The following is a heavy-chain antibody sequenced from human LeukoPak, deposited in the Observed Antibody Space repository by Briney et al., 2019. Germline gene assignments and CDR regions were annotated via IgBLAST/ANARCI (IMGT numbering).Heavy chain of an antibody. V-gene: IGHV4-59*01. CDR3: ARGGIVGSRTNWFDP. CDR1: GGSIRSYY. J-gene: IGHJ5*02. CDR2: IYYIGST. D-gene: IGHD1-26*01. Sequence: PSETLSLTCTVSGGSIRSYYWSWIRQPPGKGLECIGYIYYIGSTNYNPSLKSRVTISSDTSKSQFSLKLTSVTPADTAVYYCARGGIVGSRTNWFDPWGQGILVTVSS.